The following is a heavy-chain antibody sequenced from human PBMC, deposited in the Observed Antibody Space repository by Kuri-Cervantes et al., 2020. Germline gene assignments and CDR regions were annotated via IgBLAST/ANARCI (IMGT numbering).Heavy chain of an antibody. V-gene: IGHV4-59*01. CDR1: GGSISSYY. J-gene: IGHJ4*02. Sequence: SETLSLTCTVSGGSISSYYWSWIRQPPGKGLEWIGCIYYGGSTNYNPSLKSRVTISVDTSKNQFSLKLSSVTAADTAVYYCARNLYSSSLRLGYWGQGTLVTVSS. D-gene: IGHD6-6*01. CDR2: IYYGGST. CDR3: ARNLYSSSLRLGY.